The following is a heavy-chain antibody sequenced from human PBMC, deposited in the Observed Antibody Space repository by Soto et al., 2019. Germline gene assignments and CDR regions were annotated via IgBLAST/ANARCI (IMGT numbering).Heavy chain of an antibody. J-gene: IGHJ6*02. V-gene: IGHV5-10-1*01. D-gene: IGHD6-6*01. CDR3: ARHTARPYFYYYYGMDG. CDR2: IDPSDSYT. CDR1: GYSFTSYW. Sequence: RGESLKISCKGSGYSFTSYWISWVRQMPGKGLEWMGRIDPSDSYTNYSPSFQGHVTISADKSISTAYLQWSSLKASDTAMYYCARHTARPYFYYYYGMDGWAQRTSDIFSS.